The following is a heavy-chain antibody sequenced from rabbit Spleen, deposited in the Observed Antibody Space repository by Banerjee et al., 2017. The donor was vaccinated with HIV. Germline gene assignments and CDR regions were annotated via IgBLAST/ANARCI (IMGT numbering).Heavy chain of an antibody. CDR3: ARAIVPWLGLTRLDL. CDR2: IYAAKGST. Sequence: QEQLVESGGGLVKPEGSLTLSCKASGIDFTTYYITWVRQAPGKGLEWIGIIYAAKGSTDYATRVNGRFTISSDNAQSTVDLKMTSLTAADTATYFCARAIVPWLGLTRLDLWGQGTLVTVS. J-gene: IGHJ3*01. CDR1: GIDFTTYY. D-gene: IGHD4-1*01. V-gene: IGHV1S47*01.